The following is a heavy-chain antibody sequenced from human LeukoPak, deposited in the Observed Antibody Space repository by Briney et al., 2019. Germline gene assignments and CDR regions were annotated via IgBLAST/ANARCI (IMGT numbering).Heavy chain of an antibody. CDR2: IWPDDSDK. CDR3: ASPTRGGNNAFDI. J-gene: IGHJ3*02. Sequence: GESLKISCKGSGYSFSNYWIGWVRQMPGKGLEWMGIIWPDDSDKRYSPSFQGQVTISADKSITTAYLQWSSLKASDTAMYYCASPTRGGNNAFDIWGRGTLVTVSS. V-gene: IGHV5-51*01. CDR1: GYSFSNYW. D-gene: IGHD4-23*01.